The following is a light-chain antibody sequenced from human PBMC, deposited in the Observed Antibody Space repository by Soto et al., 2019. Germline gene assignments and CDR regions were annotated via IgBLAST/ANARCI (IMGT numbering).Light chain of an antibody. CDR3: MEALQSPLT. CDR1: QSLLHSNGYNY. CDR2: LGS. V-gene: IGKV2-28*01. Sequence: VMTQSPLSLPVTPGEPASISCRSSQSLLHSNGYNYLDWYLQKPGQSPQLLIYLGSSRASGVPDRFSGSGSGTDFTLKISRVEAEDVGVYYCMEALQSPLTFGGGTKVEIK. J-gene: IGKJ4*01.